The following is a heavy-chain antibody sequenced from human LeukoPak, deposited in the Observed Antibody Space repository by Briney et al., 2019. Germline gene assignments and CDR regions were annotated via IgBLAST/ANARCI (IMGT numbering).Heavy chain of an antibody. D-gene: IGHD1-26*01. V-gene: IGHV3-33*01. Sequence: GGSLRLSCAASGFTFSSYGMHWVRPAPGKGLEWVAVIWYDGSNKYYADSVKGRFTISRDNSKNTLYLQMNSLRAEDTAVYYCARDRYSGSYYYFDYWGQGTLVTVSS. CDR3: ARDRYSGSYYYFDY. CDR2: IWYDGSNK. CDR1: GFTFSSYG. J-gene: IGHJ4*02.